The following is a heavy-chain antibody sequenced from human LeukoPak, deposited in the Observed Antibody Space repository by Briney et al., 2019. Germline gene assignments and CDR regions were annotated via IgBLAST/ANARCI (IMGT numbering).Heavy chain of an antibody. D-gene: IGHD6-6*01. CDR3: AKDGDSSSHWFDP. CDR2: ISGSGGST. V-gene: IGHV3-23*01. CDR1: GFTFSSYA. Sequence: GGPLRLSCAASGFTFSSYAMSWVRQAPGKGLEWVSAISGSGGSTNYADSVKGRFTISRDNSKNTLYLQMNSLRAEDTAVYYCAKDGDSSSHWFDPWGQGTLVTVSS. J-gene: IGHJ5*02.